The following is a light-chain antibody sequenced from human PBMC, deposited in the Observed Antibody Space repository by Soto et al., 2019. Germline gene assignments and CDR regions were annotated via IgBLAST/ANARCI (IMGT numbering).Light chain of an antibody. CDR2: HAS. CDR1: QSVSRSY. Sequence: EIVLTQSPGTLSSSPGDRATLSCRASQSVSRSYLGWYQQKPGQAPRLLIYHASARATGIPARFSGSGSGTEFTLTISGLQSEDFAVYYCQQYNNWPPWTFGQGTKVDIK. CDR3: QQYNNWPPWT. J-gene: IGKJ1*01. V-gene: IGKV3-15*01.